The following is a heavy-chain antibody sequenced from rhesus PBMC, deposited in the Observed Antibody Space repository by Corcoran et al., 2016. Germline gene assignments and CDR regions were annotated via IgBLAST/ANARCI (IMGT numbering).Heavy chain of an antibody. CDR1: GYSISSGYS. V-gene: IGHV4S14*01. D-gene: IGHD3-16*01. CDR3: ARHVGNSGRDY. J-gene: IGHJ4*01. CDR2: LIRGGNN. Sequence: QVQLQESGPGLVKPSETLSLTCAVSGYSISSGYSWGWIRQPPGKGREWIGHLIRGGNNYLNPALQSRVTLSVATSKNQFSLKLSSVTAADTAVYFCARHVGNSGRDYWGQGVLVTVSS.